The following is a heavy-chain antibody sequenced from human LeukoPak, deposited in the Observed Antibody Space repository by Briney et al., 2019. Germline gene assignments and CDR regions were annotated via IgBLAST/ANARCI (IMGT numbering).Heavy chain of an antibody. CDR3: AKFYSLTYAFDI. J-gene: IGHJ3*02. CDR1: GFTFSSYA. CDR2: ISGSGGST. V-gene: IGHV3-23*01. D-gene: IGHD4-11*01. Sequence: PGGSLRLSCAASGFTFSSYAMSWVRQAPGKGLEWVSAISGSGGSTYYADSVKGRFTISRDNSKYTLYLQMNSLRAEDTAVYYCAKFYSLTYAFDIWGQGTMVTVSS.